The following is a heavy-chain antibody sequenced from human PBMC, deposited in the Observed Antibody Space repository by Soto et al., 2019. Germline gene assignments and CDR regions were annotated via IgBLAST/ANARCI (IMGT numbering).Heavy chain of an antibody. CDR2: INPSGGST. J-gene: IGHJ4*02. V-gene: IGHV1-46*01. Sequence: QVQLVQSGAEVKKPGASVKVSCKASGYTFTSYYMHWVRQAPGQGLEWMGIINPSGGSTSYAQKFQGRVNMTRDTSTSTVYMELSSLRSEDTAVYYCARDSGSSGYYYLSDYWGQGTLVTVSS. CDR3: ARDSGSSGYYYLSDY. CDR1: GYTFTSYY. D-gene: IGHD3-22*01.